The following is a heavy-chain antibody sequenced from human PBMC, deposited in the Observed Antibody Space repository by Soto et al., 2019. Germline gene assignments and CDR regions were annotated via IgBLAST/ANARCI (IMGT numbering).Heavy chain of an antibody. J-gene: IGHJ6*02. CDR3: AKAGGRDSSGWYEEEGYYYYYGMDV. CDR2: ISGSGGST. D-gene: IGHD6-19*01. Sequence: GGSLRLSCAASGFTFSSYAMSWVRQAPGKGLEWVSAISGSGGSTYYADSVKGRFTISRDNSKNTLYLQMNSLRAEDTAVYYCAKAGGRDSSGWYEEEGYYYYYGMDVWGQGTTVTVSS. CDR1: GFTFSSYA. V-gene: IGHV3-23*01.